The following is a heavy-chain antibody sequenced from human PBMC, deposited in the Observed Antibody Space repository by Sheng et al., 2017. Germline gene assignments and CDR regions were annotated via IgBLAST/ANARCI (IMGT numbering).Heavy chain of an antibody. D-gene: IGHD3-10*01. Sequence: QVQLVQSGAEVKKPGSSVKVSCQASGGTFSRYPISWVRQSPGQGLEWMGGIVPMFGTANYAQKFQGRVTITADESTSTAYMELSSLRSEDTAVYFCARPKYGNYKQYYGMDVWDQGP. CDR1: GGTFSRYP. CDR3: ARPKYGNYKQYYGMDV. J-gene: IGHJ6*02. CDR2: IVPMFGTA. V-gene: IGHV1-69*01.